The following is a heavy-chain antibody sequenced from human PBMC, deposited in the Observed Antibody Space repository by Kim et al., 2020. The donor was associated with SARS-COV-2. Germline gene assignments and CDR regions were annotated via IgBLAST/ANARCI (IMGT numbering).Heavy chain of an antibody. Sequence: TPSLKSRVTISVDTSKNQFSLKLSSVTAADTAVYYCAREVSGAAAGYFDYWGQGTLVTVSS. V-gene: IGHV4-31*02. J-gene: IGHJ4*02. CDR3: AREVSGAAAGYFDY. D-gene: IGHD6-13*01.